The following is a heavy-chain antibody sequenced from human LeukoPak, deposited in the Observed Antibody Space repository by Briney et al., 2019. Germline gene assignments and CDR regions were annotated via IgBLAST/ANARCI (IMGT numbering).Heavy chain of an antibody. CDR3: ATGYGPLNY. V-gene: IGHV4-34*01. CDR2: INHSGST. CDR1: GGSFSGYY. D-gene: IGHD5-18*01. Sequence: SETLSLTCAVYGGSFSGYYGSWIRQPPGKGLEWIGEINHSGSTDYNPSLKSRVTISVDTSKNQFSLQLSAVTAADTAVYYCATGYGPLNYGGQGTLVIVSS. J-gene: IGHJ4*02.